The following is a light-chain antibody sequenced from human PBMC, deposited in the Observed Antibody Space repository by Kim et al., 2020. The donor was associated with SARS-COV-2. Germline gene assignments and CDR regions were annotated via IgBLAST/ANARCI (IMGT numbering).Light chain of an antibody. CDR2: EVS. J-gene: IGLJ2*01. V-gene: IGLV2-8*01. CDR1: SVGAYKY. CDR3: SSYAGSITVV. Sequence: QSALTQPPSASGSPGQSVTISCTGTSVGAYKYVSWYQQHPGKAPKVIIYEVSKRPSGVPDRFSGSKSGNTASLTVSGLQAEDEGDYHCSSYAGSITVVFGGGIQLSV.